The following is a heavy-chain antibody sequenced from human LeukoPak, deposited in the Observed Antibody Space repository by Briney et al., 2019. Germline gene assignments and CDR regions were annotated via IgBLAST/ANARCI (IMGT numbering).Heavy chain of an antibody. CDR2: IKSKTDGGTT. Sequence: GGSLRLSCAASGFTFSNAWMNWVRQAPGKGLEWVGRIKSKTDGGTTDYAAPVKGRFTISRDDSKNILYLQLNGLKTDDTAVYYCTTADYGDHQFDYWGQGTLVTVSS. CDR3: TTADYGDHQFDY. D-gene: IGHD4-17*01. CDR1: GFTFSNAW. V-gene: IGHV3-15*01. J-gene: IGHJ4*02.